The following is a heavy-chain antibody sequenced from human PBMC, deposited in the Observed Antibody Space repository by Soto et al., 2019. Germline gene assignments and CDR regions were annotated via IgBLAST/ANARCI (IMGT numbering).Heavy chain of an antibody. CDR1: GGSISSGGYY. CDR2: IYYSGST. J-gene: IGHJ3*02. Sequence: SETLSLTCTVSGGSISSGGYYCSWIRQHPGKGLEWIGYIYYSGSTYYNPSLKSRVTISVDTSKNQFSLKLSSVTAADTAVYYCARGGYYDSSGYYAHAFDIWGQGTMVTVSS. V-gene: IGHV4-31*03. CDR3: ARGGYYDSSGYYAHAFDI. D-gene: IGHD3-22*01.